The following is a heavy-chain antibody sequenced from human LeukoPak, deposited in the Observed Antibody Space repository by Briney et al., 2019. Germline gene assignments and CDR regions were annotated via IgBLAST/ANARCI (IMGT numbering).Heavy chain of an antibody. D-gene: IGHD3-16*01. CDR1: GYTFTGYY. CDR2: IKPNSGGT. CDR3: ARDRGGY. V-gene: IGHV1-2*02. Sequence: ASVKVSCTASGYTFTGYYMHWVRLAPGQGLEWMGWIKPNSGGTNYAQKFQGSVTMTRDTSISTAYMELSRLRSDDTAVYYCARDRGGYWGQGTLVTVSS. J-gene: IGHJ4*02.